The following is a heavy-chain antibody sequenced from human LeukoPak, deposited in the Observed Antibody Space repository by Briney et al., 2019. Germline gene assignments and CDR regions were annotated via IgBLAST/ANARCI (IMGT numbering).Heavy chain of an antibody. V-gene: IGHV1-69*13. CDR3: ASPRIRPYGSGSYYNPPYYYMDV. D-gene: IGHD3-10*01. Sequence: ASVKVSCKASGGTFSSYAISWVRQAPGQGLEWMGGIIPIFGTANYAQKFQGRVTITADESTSTAYMELSSLRSEDTAVYYCASPRIRPYGSGSYYNPPYYYMDVWGKGTTVTVSS. J-gene: IGHJ6*03. CDR1: GGTFSSYA. CDR2: IIPIFGTA.